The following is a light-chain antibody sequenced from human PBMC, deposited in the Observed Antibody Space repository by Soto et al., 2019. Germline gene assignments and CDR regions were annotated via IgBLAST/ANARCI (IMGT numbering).Light chain of an antibody. Sequence: EIMMTQSPATLSVSPGERATLSCRASQSVSSNLAWYQQKPGQAPRLLIYCASTRATGIPARFTGSGSGTEFTLTISSLQSEDFAVYYCQQYNNWPPGKYTFGQGTKLEIK. CDR3: QQYNNWPPGKYT. CDR2: CAS. CDR1: QSVSSN. V-gene: IGKV3-15*01. J-gene: IGKJ2*01.